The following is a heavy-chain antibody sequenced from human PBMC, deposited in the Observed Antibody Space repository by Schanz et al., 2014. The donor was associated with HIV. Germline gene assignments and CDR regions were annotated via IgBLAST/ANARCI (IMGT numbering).Heavy chain of an antibody. J-gene: IGHJ4*02. Sequence: VQVAETGGGLIQPGRSLRLSCAASGFTFSSYGMHWVRQAPGKGLEWVAVIWYDGSNRDYADSVKGRFTVSRDNSKNRVFLQMNSLSTEDAAVYHCARSQKGTSCCSPLDFWGQGTPVTV. D-gene: IGHD2-2*01. CDR2: IWYDGSNR. V-gene: IGHV3-33*01. CDR1: GFTFSSYG. CDR3: ARSQKGTSCCSPLDF.